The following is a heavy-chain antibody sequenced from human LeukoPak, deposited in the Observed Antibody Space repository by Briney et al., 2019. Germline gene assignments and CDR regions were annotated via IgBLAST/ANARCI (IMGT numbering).Heavy chain of an antibody. J-gene: IGHJ5*02. V-gene: IGHV1-18*01. D-gene: IGHD2-2*01. CDR2: ISTYYGNT. CDR3: ARDEGYCTTTTCYRNWFDP. CDR1: GYTFTNHG. Sequence: ASVKVSCKASGYTFTNHGISWVRQAPGQGLEWMGWISTYYGNTNYAQKLQGRVTTTTDTSTSTAFMELRSLRSDDTAVYYCARDEGYCTTTTCYRNWFDPWGQGTLVTVSS.